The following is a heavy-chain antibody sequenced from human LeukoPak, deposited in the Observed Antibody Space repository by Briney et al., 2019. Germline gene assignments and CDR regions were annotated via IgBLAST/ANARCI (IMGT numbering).Heavy chain of an antibody. J-gene: IGHJ4*02. CDR3: ARSTAGFDY. D-gene: IGHD1-1*01. V-gene: IGHV3-7*01. CDR1: GFRFGSYW. CDR2: IKEDGSEK. Sequence: PGGSLRLSCAASGFRFGSYWIAWVRQAPGKGLEWVANIKEDGSEKYYVGSVKGRFTISRDNAKNSLSLQMSSLRVEDTAVYYCARSTAGFDYWGQGTLVTVSS.